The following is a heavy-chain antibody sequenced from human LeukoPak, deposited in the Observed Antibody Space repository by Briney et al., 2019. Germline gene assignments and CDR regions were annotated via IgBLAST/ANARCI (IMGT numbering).Heavy chain of an antibody. D-gene: IGHD3-10*01. J-gene: IGHJ4*02. V-gene: IGHV3-7*01. Sequence: GGSLRLSCAASGSSFSSYSMGWVRQAPGKGLEWVAHIKEDGSEIFYVDSVKGRFTISRDNAKNSLYLQMNSLGAEDTAIYYCARSYTYARYWGQGALVTVSS. CDR2: IKEDGSEI. CDR1: GSSFSSYS. CDR3: ARSYTYARY.